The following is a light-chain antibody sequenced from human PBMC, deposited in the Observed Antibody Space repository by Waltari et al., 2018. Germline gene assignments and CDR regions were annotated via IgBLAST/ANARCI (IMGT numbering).Light chain of an antibody. V-gene: IGLV2-23*02. CDR3: CSHSVHRSLL. J-gene: IGLJ2*01. CDR2: EVI. Sequence: QSALTQPASVSGSPGQSITVSCTGSSSDIGTYNLVSWFQQHPGKAPTLLIYEVILRPSGVSNRFSGSKSGNTASLTVSGLQPEDEADYYCCSHSVHRSLLFGGGTKVTVL. CDR1: SSDIGTYNL.